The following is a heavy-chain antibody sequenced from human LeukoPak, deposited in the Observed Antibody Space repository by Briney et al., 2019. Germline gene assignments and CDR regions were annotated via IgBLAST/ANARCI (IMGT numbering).Heavy chain of an antibody. CDR1: GYTFTGYY. Sequence: GASVKVSCKASGYTFTGYYLHWVRQAPGQGLEWLGWINPNSGGTNYAQKFQGWVTMTRDTSISTAYMELSRLKSDDTAVYYCARHSSGYYRTYYYGMDVWGQGTTVTVSS. J-gene: IGHJ6*02. V-gene: IGHV1-2*04. CDR2: INPNSGGT. CDR3: ARHSSGYYRTYYYGMDV. D-gene: IGHD3-3*01.